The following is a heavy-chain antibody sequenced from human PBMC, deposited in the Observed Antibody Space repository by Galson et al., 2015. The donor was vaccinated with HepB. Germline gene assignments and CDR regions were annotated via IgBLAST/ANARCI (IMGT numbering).Heavy chain of an antibody. J-gene: IGHJ4*02. CDR2: IYYRGST. V-gene: IGHV4-59*01. D-gene: IGHD1-26*01. CDR1: GGSISSYY. CDR3: ARTKWELLEGFDY. Sequence: LSLTCTVSGGSISSYYWSWIRQPPGKGLEWIGYIYYRGSTNYNPSLKSRVTISVDTSKNQFSLKLSSVTAADTAVYYCARTKWELLEGFDYWGQGTLVTVSS.